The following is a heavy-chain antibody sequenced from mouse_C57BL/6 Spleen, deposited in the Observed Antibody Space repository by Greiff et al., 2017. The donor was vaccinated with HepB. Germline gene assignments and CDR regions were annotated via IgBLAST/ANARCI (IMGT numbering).Heavy chain of an antibody. CDR3: ARPGYDGRPY. CDR2: INPNNGGT. V-gene: IGHV1-26*01. J-gene: IGHJ2*01. Sequence: EVQLQQSGPELVKPGASVKISCKASGYTFTDYYMNWVKQSHGKSLEWIGDINPNNGGTSYNQKFKGKATLTVDKSSSTAYMELRSLTSEDSAVYYCARPGYDGRPYWGQGTTLTVSS. CDR1: GYTFTDYY. D-gene: IGHD2-2*01.